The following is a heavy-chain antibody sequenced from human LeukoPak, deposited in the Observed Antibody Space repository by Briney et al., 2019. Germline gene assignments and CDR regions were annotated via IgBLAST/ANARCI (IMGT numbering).Heavy chain of an antibody. CDR1: GGSISSGDYY. CDR3: ARGDYDILTYYFDY. Sequence: PSETLSLTCTVSGGSISSGDYYWSWIRQPPGKGLEWIGYIYYSGSTYYNPSLKSRVTISVDTSKNQFSLKLSSVTAADTAVYYCARGDYDILTYYFDYWGQGTLVTVSS. CDR2: IYYSGST. J-gene: IGHJ4*02. D-gene: IGHD3-9*01. V-gene: IGHV4-30-4*02.